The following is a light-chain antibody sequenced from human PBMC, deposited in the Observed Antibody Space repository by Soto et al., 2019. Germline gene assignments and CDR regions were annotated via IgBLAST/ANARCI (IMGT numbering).Light chain of an antibody. CDR1: QDIKTY. CDR3: QHLYNYPPFT. Sequence: IQLTQSPSSLSASVGDRVSITCRASQDIKTYLAWYQQKQGKAPKLLISGTFTLQSGVPSRFNGSGSGTDFTLTISRLQPEDFATNYCQHLYNYPPFTFGPGTKVDLE. CDR2: GTF. J-gene: IGKJ3*01. V-gene: IGKV1-9*01.